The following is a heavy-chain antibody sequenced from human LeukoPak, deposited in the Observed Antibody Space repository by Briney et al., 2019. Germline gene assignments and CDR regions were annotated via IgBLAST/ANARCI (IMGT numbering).Heavy chain of an antibody. Sequence: ASVKVSCKASGYTFTSYGISWVRQAPGQGLEWMGWISAYNGNTNYAQKLQGRVTMTTDTSTSTAYMELRSLRSDDTAVYYCARYSSSWWHYYYYMDVRGKGTTVTVSS. J-gene: IGHJ6*03. CDR2: ISAYNGNT. D-gene: IGHD6-13*01. CDR3: ARYSSSWWHYYYYMDV. CDR1: GYTFTSYG. V-gene: IGHV1-18*01.